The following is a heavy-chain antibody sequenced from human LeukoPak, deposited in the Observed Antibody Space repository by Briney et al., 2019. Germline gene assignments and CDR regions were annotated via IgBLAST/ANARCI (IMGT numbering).Heavy chain of an antibody. V-gene: IGHV3-11*01. CDR2: ISSSGSTI. CDR1: GFTFSDYY. J-gene: IGHJ4*02. Sequence: PGGSLRLSCAASGFTFSDYYMSWIRQAPGKGLEWVSYISSSGSTIYYADSVKGRFTISRDNAKNSLYLQMNSLRAEDTAVYYCARDSGAYYDSSGSSNFDYWGQGTLVTVSS. D-gene: IGHD3-22*01. CDR3: ARDSGAYYDSSGSSNFDY.